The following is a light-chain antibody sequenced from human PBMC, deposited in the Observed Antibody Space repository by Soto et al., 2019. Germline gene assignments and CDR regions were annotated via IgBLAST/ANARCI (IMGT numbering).Light chain of an antibody. CDR1: SGHSNYA. CDR2: VDSDGSH. V-gene: IGLV4-69*01. CDR3: QTWGAGIA. Sequence: QLVLTQSPSASASLGASVKLTCTLTSGHSNYAIAWHQQQPEKGPRFLMKVDSDGSHTKGDGIPDRFSGSSSGAERYLTISTLQSEDEDDYYCQTWGAGIAFGGGTKVTVL. J-gene: IGLJ3*02.